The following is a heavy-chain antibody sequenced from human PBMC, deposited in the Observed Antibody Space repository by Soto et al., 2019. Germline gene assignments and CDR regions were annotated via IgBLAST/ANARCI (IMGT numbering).Heavy chain of an antibody. V-gene: IGHV4-34*01. CDR3: ARATFWRYDFWSGYYPYYYYYMDV. CDR2: INHSGST. J-gene: IGHJ6*03. CDR1: GGSFSGYY. Sequence: PSETLSLTCAVYGGSFSGYYWSWIRQPPGKGLEWIGEINHSGSTNYNPSLKSRVTISVDTSKNQFSLKLSSVTAADTAVYYCARATFWRYDFWSGYYPYYYYYMDVWGKGTTVTVSS. D-gene: IGHD3-3*01.